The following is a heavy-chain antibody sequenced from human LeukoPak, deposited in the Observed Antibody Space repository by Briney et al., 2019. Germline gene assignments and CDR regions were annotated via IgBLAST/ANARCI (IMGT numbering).Heavy chain of an antibody. Sequence: SGTLSLTCTVSGGSISSSSYYWGWIRQPPGKGLEWIGSIYYSGSTYYNPSLKSRVTISVDTSKNQFSLKLSSVTAADTAVYYCARQVRDSSPGLYFDYWGQGTLVTVSS. V-gene: IGHV4-39*01. CDR3: ARQVRDSSPGLYFDY. J-gene: IGHJ4*02. CDR1: GGSISSSSYY. D-gene: IGHD3-22*01. CDR2: IYYSGST.